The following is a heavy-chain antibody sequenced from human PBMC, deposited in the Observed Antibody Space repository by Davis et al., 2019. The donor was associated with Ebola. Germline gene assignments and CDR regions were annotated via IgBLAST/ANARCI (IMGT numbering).Heavy chain of an antibody. D-gene: IGHD5-18*01. V-gene: IGHV3-7*01. CDR3: SREVRGGFSPMDL. J-gene: IGHJ6*04. CDR1: GFTFSSYW. CDR2: IKQDGSEK. Sequence: PGGSLRLSCAASGFTFSSYWMSWVRQAPGKGLEWVANIKQDGSEKYYVDSVKGRFTISRDNAKNSLYLQMNSLRAEDTAVYYCSREVRGGFSPMDLWGTGTTVTVSS.